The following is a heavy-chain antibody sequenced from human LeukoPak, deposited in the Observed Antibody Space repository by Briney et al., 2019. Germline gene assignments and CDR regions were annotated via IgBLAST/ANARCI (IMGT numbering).Heavy chain of an antibody. CDR1: GYTFTSYY. J-gene: IGHJ5*02. D-gene: IGHD4-11*01. Sequence: GSSVKVSCKASGYTFTSYYMHWVRQAPGQGLEWMGIINPSGGSTSYAQKFQGRVTMTRDPSTSTVYMELSSLRSEDTAVYYCARALESMTTVTTTNWFDPWGQGTLVTVSS. CDR3: ARALESMTTVTTTNWFDP. CDR2: INPSGGST. V-gene: IGHV1-46*01.